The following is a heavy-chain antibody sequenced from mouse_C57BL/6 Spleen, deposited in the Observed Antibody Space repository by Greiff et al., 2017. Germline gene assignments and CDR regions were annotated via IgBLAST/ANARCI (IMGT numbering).Heavy chain of an antibody. D-gene: IGHD2-5*01. Sequence: EVQLQESGPGLVKPSQSLSLTCSVTGYSITSGYYWNWIRQFPGNKLEWMGYISYDGSNNYNPSLKNRISITRDTSKNQFFLKLNSVTTEDTATYYCAREDYSNPPWYFDVWGTGTTVTVSS. J-gene: IGHJ1*03. CDR3: AREDYSNPPWYFDV. CDR1: GYSITSGYY. CDR2: ISYDGSN. V-gene: IGHV3-6*01.